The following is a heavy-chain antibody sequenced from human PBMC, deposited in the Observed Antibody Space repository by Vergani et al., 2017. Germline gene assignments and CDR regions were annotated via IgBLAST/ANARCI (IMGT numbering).Heavy chain of an antibody. CDR3: AREERSNTSPFVGD. J-gene: IGHJ4*02. Sequence: EVQLLQSGGGVIQPGGSVRLSCAASGFTLSACPMTWVRQAPGKGLEWVSAISGHGDRTYYADSVKGRFTISRDNSKNTVYLQMNSLKAEDRATYYCAREERSNTSPFVGDWGQGTLVTV. V-gene: IGHV3-23*01. CDR2: ISGHGDRT. CDR1: GFTLSACP. D-gene: IGHD2/OR15-2a*01.